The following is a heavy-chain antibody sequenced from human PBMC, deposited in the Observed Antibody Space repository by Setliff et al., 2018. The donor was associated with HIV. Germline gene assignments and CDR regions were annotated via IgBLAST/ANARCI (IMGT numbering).Heavy chain of an antibody. D-gene: IGHD2-15*01. CDR3: ARSYCSGGSCYVFDI. J-gene: IGHJ3*02. Sequence: GGSLRLSCAASGFTFSSYSMNWVRQAPGKGLEWVAFISDDGRSTHYADSVKGRFTISRDNSKNTLYLQMNSLRAEDTAVYYCARSYCSGGSCYVFDIWGQGTMVTVSS. CDR2: ISDDGRST. CDR1: GFTFSSYS. V-gene: IGHV3-33*08.